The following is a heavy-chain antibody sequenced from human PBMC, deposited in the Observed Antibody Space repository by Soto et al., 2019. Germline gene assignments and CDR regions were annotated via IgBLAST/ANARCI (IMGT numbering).Heavy chain of an antibody. V-gene: IGHV1-69*06. CDR3: ARGPVLRLLEWLSSGVWFDP. Sequence: GXSVKVSCNAAGCPFSSYAIVWVRQAPGQGLEWMGGIIPIFGTANYAQKFQGRVTITADKSTSTAYMELSSLRSEDTAVYYCARGPVLRLLEWLSSGVWFDPCGQRTLVTVSS. D-gene: IGHD3-3*01. J-gene: IGHJ5*02. CDR2: IIPIFGTA. CDR1: GCPFSSYA.